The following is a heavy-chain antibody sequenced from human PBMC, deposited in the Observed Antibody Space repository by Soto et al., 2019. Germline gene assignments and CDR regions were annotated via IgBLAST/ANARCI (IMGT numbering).Heavy chain of an antibody. V-gene: IGHV3-9*01. Sequence: MQLVESGGDLVQPGRSLRLSCAASGFSFGDYAMHWVRQAPGKGLEWVSGISWKSASIGYADSVKGRFIISRDNAKNSLYLQWNSLRAEDTALYYCAKSTGGTANGLDVWGQGTTVTVSS. J-gene: IGHJ6*02. CDR2: ISWKSASI. D-gene: IGHD2-8*02. CDR3: AKSTGGTANGLDV. CDR1: GFSFGDYA.